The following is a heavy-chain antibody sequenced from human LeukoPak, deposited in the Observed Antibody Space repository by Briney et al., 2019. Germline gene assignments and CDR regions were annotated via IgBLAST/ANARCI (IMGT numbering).Heavy chain of an antibody. CDR1: GFTFSSYA. J-gene: IGHJ4*02. D-gene: IGHD6-19*01. CDR2: ISGSGGST. Sequence: GGSLRLSCAASGFTFSSYAMSWVRQAPGKGLEWVSAISGSGGSTYYADSVKGRFTISRDNSKNTLYLQMNSLRAEDTAVYYCAKAGVYNSGWYDLDYWGQGTLVTVSS. V-gene: IGHV3-23*01. CDR3: AKAGVYNSGWYDLDY.